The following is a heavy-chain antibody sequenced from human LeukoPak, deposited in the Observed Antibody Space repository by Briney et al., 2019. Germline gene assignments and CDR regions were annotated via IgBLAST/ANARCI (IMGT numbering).Heavy chain of an antibody. CDR1: GGSISNSNYF. D-gene: IGHD2-2*01. J-gene: IGHJ6*02. CDR2: ICYNDST. Sequence: SVTLSLTCTVSGGSISNSNYFWGWIRQPPGKGLGWIRSICYNDSTYYTPSLKSRVTISVAASKNQFSPKLSSVTAADTAVYYCASVPAAGTLRRYYYGMDVWGQGTTVTASS. V-gene: IGHV4-39*01. CDR3: ASVPAAGTLRRYYYGMDV.